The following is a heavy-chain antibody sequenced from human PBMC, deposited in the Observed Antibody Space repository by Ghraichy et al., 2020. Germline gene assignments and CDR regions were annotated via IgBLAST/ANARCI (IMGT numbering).Heavy chain of an antibody. D-gene: IGHD4-17*01. Sequence: GGSLRLSCAASGFTFSSYSMNWVRQAPGKGLEWVSYISSSSSTIYYADSVKGRFTISRDNAKNSLYLQMNSLRAEDTAVYYCARAGIYGDYVHRFDPWGQGTLVTVSS. J-gene: IGHJ5*02. CDR3: ARAGIYGDYVHRFDP. CDR1: GFTFSSYS. CDR2: ISSSSSTI. V-gene: IGHV3-48*04.